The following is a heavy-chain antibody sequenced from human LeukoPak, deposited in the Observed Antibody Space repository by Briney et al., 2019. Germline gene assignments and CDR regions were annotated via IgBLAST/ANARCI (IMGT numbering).Heavy chain of an antibody. Sequence: ASGQGLEWMGIISPSGGSTSYAQKFQGRVTMTRDTSTSTVYMELSSLRSEDTAVYYCARDRRGYCSSTSCSNWFDPWGQGTLVTVSS. CDR3: ARDRRGYCSSTSCSNWFDP. D-gene: IGHD2-2*01. J-gene: IGHJ5*02. V-gene: IGHV1-46*01. CDR2: ISPSGGST.